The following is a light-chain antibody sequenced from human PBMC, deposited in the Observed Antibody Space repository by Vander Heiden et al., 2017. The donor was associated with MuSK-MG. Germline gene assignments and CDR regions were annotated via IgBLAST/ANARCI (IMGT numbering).Light chain of an antibody. J-gene: IGLJ2*01. CDR1: SSDVGEYNY. CDR3: SSYTAHNTLG. V-gene: IGLV2-14*01. CDR2: DVS. Sequence: QSALTQPASVSGYPGQSITISCTGTSSDVGEYNYVSWYQQQPGKAPIRRSYDVSDRPSRVSKRVSGSKSGNTGSLTISGLQAEDEADDDCSSYTAHNTLGFGGGTKLTVL.